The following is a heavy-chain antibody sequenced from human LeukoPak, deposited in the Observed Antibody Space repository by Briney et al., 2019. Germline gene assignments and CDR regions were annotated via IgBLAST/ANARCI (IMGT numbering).Heavy chain of an antibody. CDR1: GGSVSSSSFY. V-gene: IGHV4-39*07. D-gene: IGHD2-2*01. Sequence: SETLSLTCTLSGGSVSSSSFYWVWIRQPPGKGLECIGTIYYSGITYYSSSLKSRVTIPVDTSKNQFSLKLSSVTAADTAVYFCARSGPAAGRPDAFDIWGQGTLVTVSS. J-gene: IGHJ3*02. CDR2: IYYSGIT. CDR3: ARSGPAAGRPDAFDI.